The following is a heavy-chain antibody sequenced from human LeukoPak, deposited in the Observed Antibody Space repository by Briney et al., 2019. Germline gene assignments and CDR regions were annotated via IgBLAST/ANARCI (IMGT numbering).Heavy chain of an antibody. V-gene: IGHV4-4*07. CDR2: IYTSGST. D-gene: IGHD3-9*01. J-gene: IGHJ5*02. Sequence: PSETLSLTCTVSGGSISRYYWSWIRQPAGKGLEWIGRIYTSGSTNYNPSLKSRVTMSVDTSKNQFSLKLSSVTAADTAVYYCAREWGYTGYYGDNWFDPWGQGTLVTVSS. CDR1: GGSISRYY. CDR3: AREWGYTGYYGDNWFDP.